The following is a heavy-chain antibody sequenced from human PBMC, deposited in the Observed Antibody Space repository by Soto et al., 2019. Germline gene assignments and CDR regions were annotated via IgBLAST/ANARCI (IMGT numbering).Heavy chain of an antibody. CDR3: ATTYSSGWYGVYFDY. D-gene: IGHD6-19*01. Sequence: QVQLVESGGGVVQPGRSLRLSCAASGFTFSSYGMHWVRQAPGKGLEWVAVIWYDGSNKYYADSVKGRFTISRDNSKNTLYLQMNSLRAEDTAVYYCATTYSSGWYGVYFDYWGQGTLVTVSS. J-gene: IGHJ4*02. CDR1: GFTFSSYG. CDR2: IWYDGSNK. V-gene: IGHV3-33*01.